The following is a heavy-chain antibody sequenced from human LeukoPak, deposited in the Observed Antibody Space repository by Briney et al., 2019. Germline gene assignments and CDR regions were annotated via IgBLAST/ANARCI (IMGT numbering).Heavy chain of an antibody. D-gene: IGHD2-15*01. CDR3: AREYEGYCSGGSCFRGTYNWFDP. J-gene: IGHJ5*02. CDR1: GFTFSSRDW. Sequence: GGSLRLSCVASGFTFSSRDWMTWVRQAPGKGLEWVANIKQDGSEKNYVDSVKGRFTISRDNAKNSVDLQMNSLRVEDTAVYYCAREYEGYCSGGSCFRGTYNWFDPWGQGTLVTVSS. CDR2: IKQDGSEK. V-gene: IGHV3-7*01.